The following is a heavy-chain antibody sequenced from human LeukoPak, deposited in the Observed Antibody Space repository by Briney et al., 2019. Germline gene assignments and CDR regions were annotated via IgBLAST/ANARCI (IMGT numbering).Heavy chain of an antibody. D-gene: IGHD2-15*01. J-gene: IGHJ5*02. CDR3: AREEPYIVVVVAAAHNWFDP. CDR1: GGSFSGYY. CDR2: INHSGST. V-gene: IGHV4-34*01. Sequence: SETLSLTCAVYGGSFSGYYWSWIRQPPGKGLEWIGEINHSGSTNYNPSLKSRVTISVDTSKNQFSLKLSSVTAADTAVYYCAREEPYIVVVVAAAHNWFDPWGQGTLVTVSS.